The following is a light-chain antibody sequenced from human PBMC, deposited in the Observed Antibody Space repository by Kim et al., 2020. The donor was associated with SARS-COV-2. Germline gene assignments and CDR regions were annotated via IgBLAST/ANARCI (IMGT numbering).Light chain of an antibody. J-gene: IGKJ3*01. CDR1: QSVSSSY. Sequence: EIVLTQSPGTLSLSPGERATLSCRASQSVSSSYLAWYQQKPGKAHRLLIYGASSRATGIPDRFSGSGSGTDFTLTISRLEPEDFAVYYCQQYGSSPFTFGPGTKVDIK. CDR3: QQYGSSPFT. CDR2: GAS. V-gene: IGKV3-20*01.